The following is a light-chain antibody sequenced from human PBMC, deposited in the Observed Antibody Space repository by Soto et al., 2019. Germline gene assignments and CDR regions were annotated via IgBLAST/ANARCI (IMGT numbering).Light chain of an antibody. V-gene: IGKV1-5*01. J-gene: IGKJ1*01. CDR2: DAS. CDR1: QSISSW. CDR3: QQYNSYST. Sequence: DIQMTQSPSTLSAPVGDRVTLTCRASQSISSWLAWYQQKPGKAPKLLIYDASSLESGVPSRFSGSGSGTEFTLTISSLQPDDFATYYCQQYNSYSTFGQGTKVDIK.